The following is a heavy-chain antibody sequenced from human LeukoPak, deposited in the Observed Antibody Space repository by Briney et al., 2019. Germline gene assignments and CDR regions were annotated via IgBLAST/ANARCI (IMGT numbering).Heavy chain of an antibody. CDR2: IYYSGST. J-gene: IGHJ5*02. CDR3: ARLKGFGAHGWFDP. V-gene: IGHV4-4*02. CDR1: GVSIHSSNW. D-gene: IGHD3-10*01. Sequence: PSGTLSLTCSVSGVSIHSSNWWSWLRQPPGKGLEWIGSIYYSGSTYYNPSPKSRVTISVDTSKNQFSLKLSSVTAADTAVYYCARLKGFGAHGWFDPWGQGTLVTVSS.